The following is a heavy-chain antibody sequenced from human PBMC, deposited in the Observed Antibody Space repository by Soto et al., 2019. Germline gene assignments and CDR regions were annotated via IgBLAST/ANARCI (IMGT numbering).Heavy chain of an antibody. V-gene: IGHV4-34*01. CDR3: AKFKNYYYYGLDV. Sequence: SETLSLTCGVYGGSFSGYYWSWIRQPPGKGLEWIGAINQSGSTNYNPSLKSRVTISVDTSKNQFSLSLSSVTAADTAVYYCAKFKNYYYYGLDVWGQGTAVTVAS. CDR2: INQSGST. CDR1: GGSFSGYY. J-gene: IGHJ6*02.